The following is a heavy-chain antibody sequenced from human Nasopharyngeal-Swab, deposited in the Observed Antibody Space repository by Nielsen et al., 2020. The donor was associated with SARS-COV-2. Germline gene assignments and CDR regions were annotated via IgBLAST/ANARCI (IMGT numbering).Heavy chain of an antibody. J-gene: IGHJ4*02. V-gene: IGHV3-33*01. CDR2: IWYDGSNK. D-gene: IGHD5-18*01. CDR1: GFTFSSYG. CDR3: ARDGYGFDY. Sequence: GGSLRLSCAASGFTFSSYGMHWVRQAPGKGLEWVAFIWYDGSNKYYADSVKGRFTISRDNSKNTLYLQMNSLRAEDTAVYYCARDGYGFDYWGQGTLVTVSS.